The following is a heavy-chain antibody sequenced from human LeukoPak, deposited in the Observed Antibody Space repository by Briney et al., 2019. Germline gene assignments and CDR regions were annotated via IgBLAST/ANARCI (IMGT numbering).Heavy chain of an antibody. CDR1: GFTFSSYS. Sequence: GGSLRLSCAASGFTFSSYSMNWVRQAPGKGLEWVSYISSSSSTIYYADSVKGRFTISRDNAKNSPYLQMNSLRAEDTAVYYCAREPWRDIVVVVAATDYMDVWGKGTTVTVSS. CDR2: ISSSSSTI. CDR3: AREPWRDIVVVVAATDYMDV. J-gene: IGHJ6*03. D-gene: IGHD2-15*01. V-gene: IGHV3-48*01.